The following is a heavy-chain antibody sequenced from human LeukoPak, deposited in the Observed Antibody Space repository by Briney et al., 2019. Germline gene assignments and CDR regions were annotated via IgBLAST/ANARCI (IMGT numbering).Heavy chain of an antibody. CDR2: IYYTGST. J-gene: IGHJ4*02. V-gene: IGHV4-59*01. CDR3: ARVGVEVELATFDY. CDR1: GGSITSYY. D-gene: IGHD5-24*01. Sequence: SETLSLTCTVSGGSITSYYWTWIRQPPGEGLEWIGYIYYTGSTNYNPSLKSRVTLSVDTSNNEVSLKLRSVTAADTAVYYCARVGVEVELATFDYWGRGTLVAVSP.